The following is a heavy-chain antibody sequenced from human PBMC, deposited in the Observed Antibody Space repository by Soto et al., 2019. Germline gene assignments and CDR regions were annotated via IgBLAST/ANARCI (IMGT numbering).Heavy chain of an antibody. CDR3: AKASYSSTWEIDY. V-gene: IGHV3-9*01. D-gene: IGHD6-13*01. CDR1: GFTFDDYA. Sequence: EVQLVESGGGLVQPGRSLRLSCAASGFTFDDYAMHWVRQAPGKGLEWVAGIRWNSGNIGYADSVKGRFTLSRDNAKNSLHRQMNSLRAEDRAVYYCAKASYSSTWEIDYWGQGTLVIVSS. CDR2: IRWNSGNI. J-gene: IGHJ4*02.